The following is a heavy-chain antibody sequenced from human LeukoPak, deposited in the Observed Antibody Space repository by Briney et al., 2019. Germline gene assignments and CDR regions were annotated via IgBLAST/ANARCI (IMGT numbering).Heavy chain of an antibody. J-gene: IGHJ4*02. D-gene: IGHD1-26*01. Sequence: PGGSLRLSCGASGFNFSRYWMSWVRQAPGKGLEWVANIDQDGSEKYYVDSVKGRFTITRAKNSLYLQMDSLSPGDTAVYYCARSGSYFDFDSWGQGTLVTVSS. CDR2: IDQDGSEK. CDR3: ARSGSYFDFDS. CDR1: GFNFSRYW. V-gene: IGHV3-7*01.